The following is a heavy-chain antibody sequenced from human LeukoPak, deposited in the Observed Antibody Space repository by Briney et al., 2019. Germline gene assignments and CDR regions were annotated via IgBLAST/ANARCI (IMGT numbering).Heavy chain of an antibody. Sequence: GGSLRLSCAASGFTFSSYSMNWVRQAPGKGLEWVSSISSSSYYIYYADSVKGRFTISRDNAKNSLYLQMNSLRAEDTAVYYCARIRATMVRGVIVTSDYYFYMDVWGKGTTVTISS. J-gene: IGHJ6*03. CDR2: ISSSSYYI. V-gene: IGHV3-21*01. CDR1: GFTFSSYS. D-gene: IGHD3-10*01. CDR3: ARIRATMVRGVIVTSDYYFYMDV.